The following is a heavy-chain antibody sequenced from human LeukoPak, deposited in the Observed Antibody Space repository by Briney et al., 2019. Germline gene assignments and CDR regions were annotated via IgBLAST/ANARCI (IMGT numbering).Heavy chain of an antibody. CDR3: AKDKVLRYFDWLFDLDY. CDR1: GFTFSSYW. V-gene: IGHV3-30*02. CDR2: IRYDGSNK. Sequence: PGGSLRLSCAASGFTFSSYWMSWVRQAPGKGLEWVAFIRYDGSNKYYADSVKGRFTISRDNSKNTLYLQMNSLRAEDTAEYYCAKDKVLRYFDWLFDLDYWGQGTLVTVSS. J-gene: IGHJ4*02. D-gene: IGHD3-9*01.